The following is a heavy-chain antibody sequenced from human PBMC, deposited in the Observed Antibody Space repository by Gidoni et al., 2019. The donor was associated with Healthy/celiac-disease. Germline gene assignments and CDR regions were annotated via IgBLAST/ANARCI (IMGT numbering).Heavy chain of an antibody. CDR2: INHSGST. V-gene: IGHV4-34*01. D-gene: IGHD6-13*01. Sequence: QVQLQQWGAGLLKPSATLSLTCAVYGGSFRGYYWSWIRQPPGKGLEWIGEINHSGSTNYNPSLKSRVTISVDTSKNQFSLKLSSVTAADTAVYYCARAPHHSSSWGYGMDVWGQGTTVTVSS. CDR3: ARAPHHSSSWGYGMDV. J-gene: IGHJ6*02. CDR1: GGSFRGYY.